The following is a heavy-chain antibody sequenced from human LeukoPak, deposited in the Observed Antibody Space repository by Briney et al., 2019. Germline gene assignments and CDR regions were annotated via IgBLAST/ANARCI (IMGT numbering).Heavy chain of an antibody. CDR3: ARSQYQPSLGGHDY. CDR2: IWYDGSNK. Sequence: GRSLRLSCAASGFTFSSYCIHWVRQAPGKRLEWVAVIWYDGSNKYYADSVKGRFTISRYNSKNTRYLQMNSLRAEDTAVYYCARSQYQPSLGGHDYWGQGTMVTVSS. CDR1: GFTFSSYC. V-gene: IGHV3-33*01. J-gene: IGHJ4*02. D-gene: IGHD2-2*01.